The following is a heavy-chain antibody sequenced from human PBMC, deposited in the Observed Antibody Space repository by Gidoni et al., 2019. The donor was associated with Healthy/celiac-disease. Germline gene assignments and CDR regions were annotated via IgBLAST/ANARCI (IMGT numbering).Heavy chain of an antibody. J-gene: IGHJ6*02. CDR3: AKELSIAARSLYYYYGMDV. CDR1: GFTFDDYA. CDR2: ISWNSGSI. V-gene: IGHV3-9*01. D-gene: IGHD6-6*01. Sequence: EVQLVESGGGLVQPGRSLRLSCAASGFTFDDYAMHWVRQPPGKGLEWVSGISWNSGSIGYADSVKGRFTISRDNAKNSLYLQMNSLRAEDTALYYCAKELSIAARSLYYYYGMDVWGQGTTVTVSS.